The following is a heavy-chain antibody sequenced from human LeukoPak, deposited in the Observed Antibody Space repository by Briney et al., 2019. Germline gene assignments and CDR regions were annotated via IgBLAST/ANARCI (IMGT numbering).Heavy chain of an antibody. CDR2: ISYTGST. V-gene: IGHV4-39*07. CDR1: GGSISSSSYY. J-gene: IGHJ3*02. Sequence: SETLSLTCTVSGGSISSSSYYWGWIRQPPGKGLEWIGTISYTGSTFYNPSLKSRVTMSVDTSKNQFSLKLSSVTAADTAVYYCARGRRGYSHGYWDWEFGIGAFDIWGQGTMVTVSS. CDR3: ARGRRGYSHGYWDWEFGIGAFDI. D-gene: IGHD5-18*01.